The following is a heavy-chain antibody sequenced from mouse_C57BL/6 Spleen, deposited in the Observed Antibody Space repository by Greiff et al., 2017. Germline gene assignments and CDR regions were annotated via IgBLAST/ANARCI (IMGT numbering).Heavy chain of an antibody. J-gene: IGHJ2*01. CDR3: ANGIGGYFDY. V-gene: IGHV1-20*01. CDR2: INPYNGDT. CDR1: GYSFTGYF. D-gene: IGHD2-14*01. Sequence: EVKLVESGPELVKPGDSVKISCKASGYSFTGYFMNWVMQSHGKSLEWIGRINPYNGDTFYNQKFKGKATLTVDKSSSTAHMELLSLPSEDSAVYYCANGIGGYFDYWGQGTTLTVSS.